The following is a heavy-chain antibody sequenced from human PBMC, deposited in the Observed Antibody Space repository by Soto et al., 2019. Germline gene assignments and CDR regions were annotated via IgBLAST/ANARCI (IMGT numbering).Heavy chain of an antibody. Sequence: SETLSLTCAVSGGSISSSNWWSWVRQPPGKGLEWMGEIYHSRSTNYNPSLKSRATISVDKSKNQFSLKLSSVTAADTAVYYCASLSAIFVWGQGTLVTVSS. D-gene: IGHD3-3*01. V-gene: IGHV4-4*02. CDR2: IYHSRST. J-gene: IGHJ1*01. CDR1: GGSISSSNW. CDR3: ASLSAIFV.